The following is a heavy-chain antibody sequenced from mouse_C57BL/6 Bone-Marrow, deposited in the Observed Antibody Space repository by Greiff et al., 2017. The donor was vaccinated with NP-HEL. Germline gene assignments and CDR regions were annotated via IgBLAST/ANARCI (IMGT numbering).Heavy chain of an antibody. J-gene: IGHJ3*01. CDR2: IDPENGDT. CDR3: TTGITPY. CDR1: GFNIKDDY. D-gene: IGHD1-1*01. V-gene: IGHV14-4*01. Sequence: EVMLVESGAELVRPGASVKLSCTASGFNIKDDYMHWVKQRPEQGLEWIGWIDPENGDTEYASKFQGKATITADTSSNTAYLQLSSLTSEDTAVYYCTTGITPYWGQGTLVTVSA.